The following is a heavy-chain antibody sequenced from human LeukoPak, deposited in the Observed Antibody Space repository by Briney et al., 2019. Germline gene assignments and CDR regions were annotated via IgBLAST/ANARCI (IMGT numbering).Heavy chain of an antibody. V-gene: IGHV1-2*06. J-gene: IGHJ1*01. CDR3: ARVHFGYCIIGVCYTAPEYFQH. CDR1: GYTFTGYY. CDR2: INPNSGGT. D-gene: IGHD2-8*01. Sequence: ASVKVSCKASGYTFTGYYMHWVRQAPGQGLEWMGRINPNSGGTNYAQKFQGRVTMTRDTSISTAYMELSRLRSDDTAVYYCARVHFGYCIIGVCYTAPEYFQHWGQGPLVTVSS.